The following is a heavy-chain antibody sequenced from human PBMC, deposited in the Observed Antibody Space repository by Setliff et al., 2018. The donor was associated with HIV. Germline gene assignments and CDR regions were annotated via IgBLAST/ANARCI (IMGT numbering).Heavy chain of an antibody. CDR2: IYTIGIT. Sequence: PSETLSLTCTVSGGSISSGSYYWSWIRQPAGKGLEWIGHIYTIGITNYNPSLKSRVTISVDTSKNQFSLKLSSVTAADTAVYYCASAGAATRKAFDIWGQGTMVTVSS. D-gene: IGHD2-15*01. V-gene: IGHV4-61*09. CDR1: GGSISSGSYY. J-gene: IGHJ3*02. CDR3: ASAGAATRKAFDI.